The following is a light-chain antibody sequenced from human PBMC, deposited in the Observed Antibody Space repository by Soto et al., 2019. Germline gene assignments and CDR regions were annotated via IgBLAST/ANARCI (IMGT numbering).Light chain of an antibody. V-gene: IGKV3D-20*02. Sequence: EVVLTQSPTTLSLSPVERATLSCRASQTVRNNYLAWYQQKPGQAPRLLIYDASSRATGIQDRFSGGGSGTEFTLPVSSLEPEDFALYYCKQRSNRITFGQGTRLEIK. CDR1: QTVRNNY. CDR2: DAS. J-gene: IGKJ5*01. CDR3: KQRSNRIT.